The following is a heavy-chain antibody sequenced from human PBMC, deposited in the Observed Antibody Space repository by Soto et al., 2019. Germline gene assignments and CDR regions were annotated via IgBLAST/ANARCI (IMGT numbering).Heavy chain of an antibody. Sequence: QLQLQESGSGLVKPSQTLSLTCAVSGGSISSGGYSWSWIRQPPGKGLEWIGYIYHSGSTYYNPSLKSRVTISVDRSKNQFSLKLNSVTAADTAVYYCASSYYDSSGSALRDWGQGTLVTVSS. CDR2: IYHSGST. CDR3: ASSYYDSSGSALRD. V-gene: IGHV4-30-2*01. D-gene: IGHD3-22*01. J-gene: IGHJ1*01. CDR1: GGSISSGGYS.